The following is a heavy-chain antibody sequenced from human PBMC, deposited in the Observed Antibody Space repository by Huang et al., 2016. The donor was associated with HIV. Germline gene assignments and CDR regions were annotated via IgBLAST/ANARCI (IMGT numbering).Heavy chain of an antibody. D-gene: IGHD5-12*01. V-gene: IGHV4-34*01. CDR1: GGSFSGHY. Sequence: QVQLQQWGAGLLKPSETLSLTCAVYGGSFSGHYWSVICQPPGKGLEWIGEINHSGSTNYNPALKSRVTISVDTSKNQFSLQLTSVTAADSAVYYCARGGMGRWLQWKTFDIWGQGTMVTVSS. CDR3: ARGGMGRWLQWKTFDI. CDR2: INHSGST. J-gene: IGHJ3*02.